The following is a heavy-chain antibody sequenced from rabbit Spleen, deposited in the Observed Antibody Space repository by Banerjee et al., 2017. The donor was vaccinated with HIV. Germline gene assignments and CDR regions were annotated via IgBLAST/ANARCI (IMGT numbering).Heavy chain of an antibody. D-gene: IGHD1-1*01. CDR3: ARDLVAVIGWNFNL. CDR1: GFSFSSRYC. CDR2: IYAGSSGGT. V-gene: IGHV1S40*01. Sequence: QSLEESGGDLVKPGASLTLSCTASGFSFSSRYCVCWVRQAPGKGLEWIACIYAGSSGGTYYATWAQGRFTISKTSSTTVTLQMTSLTAADTATYFCARDLVAVIGWNFNLWGPGTLVTVS. J-gene: IGHJ4*01.